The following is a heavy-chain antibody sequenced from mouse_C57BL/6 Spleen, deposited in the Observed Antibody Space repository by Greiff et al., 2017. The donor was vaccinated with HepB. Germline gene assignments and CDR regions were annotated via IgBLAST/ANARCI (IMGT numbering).Heavy chain of an antibody. CDR2: ISYDGSN. CDR3: ARERGYGSSYGFAY. V-gene: IGHV3-6*01. D-gene: IGHD1-1*01. Sequence: EVKLQESGPGLVKPSQSLSLTCSVTGYSITSGYYWNWIRQFPGNKLEWMGYISYDGSNNYNPSLKNRISITRDTSKNQLFLKLNSVTTEDTATYYCARERGYGSSYGFAYWGQGTLVTVSA. CDR1: GYSITSGYY. J-gene: IGHJ3*01.